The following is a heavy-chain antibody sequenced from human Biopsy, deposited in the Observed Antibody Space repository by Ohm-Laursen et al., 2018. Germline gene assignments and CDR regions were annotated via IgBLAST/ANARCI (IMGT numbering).Heavy chain of an antibody. CDR2: IYSSGGT. CDR3: ARSRNDLGGMYFDS. V-gene: IGHV4-4*07. J-gene: IGHJ4*02. Sequence: GTLSLTCTVSGGSIISYYWNWIRQPAEKGLEWIGRIYSSGGTKYNPSLKSRVTMSVDTSKSQFSLKLTSATVGDTAVYYCARSRNDLGGMYFDSWGQGSLVTVSS. CDR1: GGSIISYY.